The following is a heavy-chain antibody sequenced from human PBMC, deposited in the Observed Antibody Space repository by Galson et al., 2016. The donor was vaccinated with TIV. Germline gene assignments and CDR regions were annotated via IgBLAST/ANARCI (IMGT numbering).Heavy chain of an antibody. CDR2: IYDIGST. J-gene: IGHJ4*02. D-gene: IGHD5-18*01. CDR1: GGSINNYY. Sequence: ETLSLTCSVSGGSINNYYWSWIRQPPEKGLEWIGFIYDIGSTNYKPPLKSRVTMSLDKSKNQFSLKLTFVTAADTAVYYCSRRRGSSNGQVDYWGQGTLVTVSS. V-gene: IGHV4-59*08. CDR3: SRRRGSSNGQVDY.